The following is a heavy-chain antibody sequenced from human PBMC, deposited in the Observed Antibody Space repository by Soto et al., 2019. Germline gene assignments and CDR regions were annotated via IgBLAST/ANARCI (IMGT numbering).Heavy chain of an antibody. D-gene: IGHD5-18*01. CDR2: ISHDGSDK. J-gene: IGHJ6*02. CDR1: GFTFSNYA. CDR3: ARDTGPNGYNYYYFGMDV. Sequence: VHLVESGGGVVQPGRSLRLSCAASGFTFSNYAMHWVRQAPGKGLEWVAVISHDGSDKYNANSVKGRFTISRDNSKNTLYLQMNSLRAEDTAVYYCARDTGPNGYNYYYFGMDVWGQGTTVTVSS. V-gene: IGHV3-30-3*01.